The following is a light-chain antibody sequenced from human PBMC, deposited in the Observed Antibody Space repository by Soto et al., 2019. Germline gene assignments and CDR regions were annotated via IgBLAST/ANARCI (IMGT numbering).Light chain of an antibody. CDR3: QQRTKWPIT. CDR2: DAF. V-gene: IGKV3-11*01. J-gene: IGKJ5*01. CDR1: QSVATY. Sequence: EIVLTQSPATLSFSPVERSTRSFMASQSVATYVAWYQQKPGQAPRLLIYDAFNRATGTPARFSGSGSGTDFTLTISSLEPADSAVYYCQQRTKWPITFGQGTRLEIK.